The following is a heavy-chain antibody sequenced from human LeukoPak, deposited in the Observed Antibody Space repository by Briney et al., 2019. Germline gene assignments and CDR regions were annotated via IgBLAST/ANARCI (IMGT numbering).Heavy chain of an antibody. Sequence: PGRSLRLSCAASGFTFSSYGMHWVRQAPGKGLEWVAVISYDGSNKYYADSVKGRFTISRDNSKNTLYLQMNSLRAEDTAVYYCAKGSGQTTVTTGIDYWGQGTLVTVSS. D-gene: IGHD4-17*01. V-gene: IGHV3-30*18. J-gene: IGHJ4*02. CDR1: GFTFSSYG. CDR2: ISYDGSNK. CDR3: AKGSGQTTVTTGIDY.